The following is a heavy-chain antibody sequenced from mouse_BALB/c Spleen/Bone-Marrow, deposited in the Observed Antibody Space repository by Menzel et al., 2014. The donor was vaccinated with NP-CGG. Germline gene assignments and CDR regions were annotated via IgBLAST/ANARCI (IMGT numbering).Heavy chain of an antibody. D-gene: IGHD1-1*01. J-gene: IGHJ2*01. CDR3: ARYYYGTRYYFDY. Sequence: VQLQQSGAELVKPGASVKLSCAASGFNIKDTYMHWVKQRPEQGLEWIGRIDPANGNTKYDPKFQGKATITADTSSNTAYLQLNSLTSEDTVVYYCARYYYGTRYYFDYWGQGTTLTVSS. CDR1: GFNIKDTY. V-gene: IGHV14-3*02. CDR2: IDPANGNT.